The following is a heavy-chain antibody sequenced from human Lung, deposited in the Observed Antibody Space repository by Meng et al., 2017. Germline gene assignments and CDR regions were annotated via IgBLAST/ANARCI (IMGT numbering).Heavy chain of an antibody. Sequence: EVLLVGSGGVLVKPGGSLGLSCVASGFSFTDAWMSWVRQAPGKGLEWVGRIKSNSDGGTTDYAAPVKGRFTISRDDSKNTLYLQMNSLITEDTAVYFCATGAAATDHWGQGTLVTVSS. J-gene: IGHJ4*02. CDR2: IKSNSDGGTT. CDR3: ATGAAATDH. D-gene: IGHD6-13*01. CDR1: GFSFTDAW. V-gene: IGHV3-15*01.